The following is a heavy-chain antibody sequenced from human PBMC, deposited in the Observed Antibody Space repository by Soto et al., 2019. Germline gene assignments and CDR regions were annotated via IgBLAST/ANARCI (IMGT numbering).Heavy chain of an antibody. V-gene: IGHV3-30*18. Sequence: PGGSLRLSCAASGFTFSSYGMHWVRQAPGKGLEWVAVISYDGSNKYYADSVKGRFTISRDNSKNTLYLQMNSLRAEDTAVYYCAKESTGTTRVGYYYYYMDVRGKGTTVTVSS. CDR2: ISYDGSNK. J-gene: IGHJ6*03. CDR1: GFTFSSYG. D-gene: IGHD1-7*01. CDR3: AKESTGTTRVGYYYYYMDV.